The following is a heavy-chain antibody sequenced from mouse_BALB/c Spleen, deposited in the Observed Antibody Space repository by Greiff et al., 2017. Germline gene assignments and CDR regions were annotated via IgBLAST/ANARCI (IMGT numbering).Heavy chain of an antibody. CDR1: GFTFTDYY. CDR2: IRNKANGYTT. V-gene: IGHV7-3*02. D-gene: IGHD1-2*01. CDR3: ARDYYGYPYYAMDY. J-gene: IGHJ4*01. Sequence: EVQLQESGGGLVQPGGSLRLSCATSGFTFTDYYMSWVRQPPGKALEWLGFIRNKANGYTTEYSASVKGRFTISRDNSQSILYLQMNTLRAEDSATYYCARDYYGYPYYAMDYWGQGTSVTVSA.